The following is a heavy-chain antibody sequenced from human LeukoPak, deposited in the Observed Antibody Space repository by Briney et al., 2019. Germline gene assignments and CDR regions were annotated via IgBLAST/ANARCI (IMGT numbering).Heavy chain of an antibody. CDR2: IYYSGST. V-gene: IGHV4-59*01. Sequence: PSETLSLTCAVYGGSFSSYYWSWIRQPPGKGLEWIGYIYYSGSTNYNPSLKSRVTISVDTSKNQFSLKLSSVTAADTAVYYCARTREYYDFWSGYYIPSWFDPWGQGTLVTVSS. CDR3: ARTREYYDFWSGYYIPSWFDP. D-gene: IGHD3-3*01. CDR1: GGSFSSYY. J-gene: IGHJ5*02.